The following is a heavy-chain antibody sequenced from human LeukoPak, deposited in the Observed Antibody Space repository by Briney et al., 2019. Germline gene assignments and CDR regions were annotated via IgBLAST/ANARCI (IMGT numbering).Heavy chain of an antibody. D-gene: IGHD5-12*01. Sequence: ASVKVSCKGSGYTLTELSMHWVRQAPGKGLEWMGGFDPEDGETIYAQKFQGRVTMTEDTSTDTAYMELSSLRSEDTAVYYCAAKRVATIGLGYWGQGTLVTVSS. CDR2: FDPEDGET. V-gene: IGHV1-24*01. CDR1: GYTLTELS. CDR3: AAKRVATIGLGY. J-gene: IGHJ4*02.